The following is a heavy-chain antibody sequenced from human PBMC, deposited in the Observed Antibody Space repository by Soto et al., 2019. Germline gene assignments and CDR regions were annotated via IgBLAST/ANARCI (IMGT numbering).Heavy chain of an antibody. D-gene: IGHD3-16*01. CDR3: AAKSYTLNVDY. CDR1: GGSISSGDYY. CDR2: IYYSGST. J-gene: IGHJ4*02. V-gene: IGHV4-30-4*01. Sequence: PSETLSLTCTVSGGSISSGDYYWSWIRQPPGKGLEWIGYIYYSGSTYYNPSLKSRVTISLDTSKNQFSLKLSSVTAADTAVYYCAAKSYTLNVDYWGRGTLVTVSS.